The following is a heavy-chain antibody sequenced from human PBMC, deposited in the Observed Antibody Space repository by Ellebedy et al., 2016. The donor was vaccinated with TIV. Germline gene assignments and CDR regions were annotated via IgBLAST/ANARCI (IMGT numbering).Heavy chain of an antibody. CDR2: ISSSSSTI. V-gene: IGHV3-48*01. CDR3: ARDRSEQWLVLVSYYYYGMDV. CDR1: GFTFSSYS. Sequence: PGGSLRLSCAASGFTFSSYSMNWVRQAPGKGLEWLSYISSSSSTIFYAGSVKGRFPISRDNAKNSLYLQMNSLRAEDTAVYYCARDRSEQWLVLVSYYYYGMDVWGQGTTVTVSS. D-gene: IGHD6-19*01. J-gene: IGHJ6*02.